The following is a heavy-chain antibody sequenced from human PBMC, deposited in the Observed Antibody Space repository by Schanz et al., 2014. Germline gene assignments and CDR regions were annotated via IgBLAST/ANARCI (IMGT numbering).Heavy chain of an antibody. V-gene: IGHV3-7*01. CDR1: GFTFSTYW. J-gene: IGHJ4*02. D-gene: IGHD3-3*01. Sequence: VHLVESGGGVVQPGGSLRLSCAASGFTFSTYWMSWVRQAPGKGLEWVANIKQDESERSYVDSVKGRFTISRDNAKNSLYLQMNSLRAEDTAVYYCARDKGGYYPSDYWGQGTLVTVSS. CDR3: ARDKGGYYPSDY. CDR2: IKQDESER.